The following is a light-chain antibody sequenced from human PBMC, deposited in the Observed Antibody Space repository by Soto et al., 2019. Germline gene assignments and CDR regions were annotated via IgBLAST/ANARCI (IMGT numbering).Light chain of an antibody. J-gene: IGKJ1*01. V-gene: IGKV3-20*01. CDR1: ESIRSHN. CDR3: QQYNSYSPA. CDR2: DVS. Sequence: VLTQYPDTLSLSPGQKVTLSCRASESIRSHNLAWYQQQPGQPPRLLIYDVSTRATGVPSRFSGSGSGTEFTLTISSLQPDDFATYYCQQYNSYSPAFGQGTKVDIK.